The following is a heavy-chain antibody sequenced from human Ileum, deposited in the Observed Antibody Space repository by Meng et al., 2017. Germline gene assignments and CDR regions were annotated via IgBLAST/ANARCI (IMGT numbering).Heavy chain of an antibody. D-gene: IGHD3-16*02. Sequence: QVLLQHWGAGLLKPSETRSPACAAYGGSFSGYYWSWIRQPPGKGLEWIGEINHSGSTNYNPSLKSRVTISVDTSKNQFSLKLSSVTAADTAVYYCARGWYYDYVWGSYRDHMFDYWGQGTLVTASS. CDR2: INHSGST. V-gene: IGHV4-34*01. CDR1: GGSFSGYY. CDR3: ARGWYYDYVWGSYRDHMFDY. J-gene: IGHJ4*02.